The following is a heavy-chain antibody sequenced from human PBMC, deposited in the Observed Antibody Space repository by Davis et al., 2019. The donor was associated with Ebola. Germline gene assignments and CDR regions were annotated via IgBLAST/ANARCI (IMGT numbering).Heavy chain of an antibody. V-gene: IGHV4-34*01. CDR1: GGSFSGYY. J-gene: IGHJ4*02. CDR2: INHSGST. D-gene: IGHD6-19*01. CDR3: ARDTSTTGWGIDY. Sequence: MPSQTLSLTCAVYGGSFSGYYWSWIRQPPGKGLEWIGEINHSGSTNYNPSLKSRVTISVDTSKNQFSLKLSSVTAADTAVYYCARDTSTTGWGIDYWGQGTVVTVSS.